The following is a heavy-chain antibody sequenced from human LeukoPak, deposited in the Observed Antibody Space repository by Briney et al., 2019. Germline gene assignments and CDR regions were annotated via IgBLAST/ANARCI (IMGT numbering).Heavy chain of an antibody. CDR1: GGSISSGSYY. CDR2: IYTSGST. CDR3: ARGSSGWFDP. D-gene: IGHD1-26*01. Sequence: SETLSLTCTVSGGSISSGSYYWSWIRQPAGKGLEWIGRIYTSGSTNYNASLKSRVTISIHTSRNQFSLKLSSVTAADSAVYYCARGSSGWFDPWGQGALVSVSS. J-gene: IGHJ5*02. V-gene: IGHV4-61*02.